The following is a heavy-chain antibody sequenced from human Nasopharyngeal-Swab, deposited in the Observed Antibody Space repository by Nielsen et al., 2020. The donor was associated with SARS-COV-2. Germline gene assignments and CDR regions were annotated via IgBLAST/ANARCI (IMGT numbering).Heavy chain of an antibody. CDR1: GFTFSNYE. CDR3: ARTTYSYGRFDY. CDR2: ISGTAGTI. D-gene: IGHD5-18*01. Sequence: GGSLRLSFAASGFTFSNYEMNWVRQAPGKGLEWLSYISGTAGTISYADSVKGRFTISTDNAKNSLYLQMNSLRAEDTALYYCARTTYSYGRFDYWGQGTLATVSS. V-gene: IGHV3-48*03. J-gene: IGHJ4*02.